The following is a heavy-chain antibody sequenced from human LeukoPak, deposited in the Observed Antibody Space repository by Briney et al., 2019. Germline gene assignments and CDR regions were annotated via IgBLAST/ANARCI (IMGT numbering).Heavy chain of an antibody. CDR2: IYSGGST. CDR3: ARAWGEAVELDY. D-gene: IGHD6-19*01. J-gene: IGHJ4*02. CDR1: GLTVSSNY. Sequence: GGSLRLSCAASGLTVSSNYMSWVRQAPGKGLEWVSVIYSGGSTYYADSVKGRFTISRDNSKNTLYLQMNSLRAEDTAVYYCARAWGEAVELDYWGQGTLVTVSS. V-gene: IGHV3-66*02.